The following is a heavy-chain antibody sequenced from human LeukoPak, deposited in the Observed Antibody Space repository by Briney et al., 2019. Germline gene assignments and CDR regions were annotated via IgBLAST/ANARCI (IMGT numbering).Heavy chain of an antibody. CDR1: GFTFSSYA. D-gene: IGHD1-7*01. J-gene: IGHJ1*01. CDR2: ISGSGGST. V-gene: IGHV3-23*01. CDR3: ARALTGTTSIFHH. Sequence: PGGSLRLSCAASGFTFSSYAMSWVRQAPGKGLEWVSAISGSGGSTYYADSVKGRFTISRDNSKNTLYLQMNSLRAEDTAVYYCARALTGTTSIFHHWGQGTLVTVSS.